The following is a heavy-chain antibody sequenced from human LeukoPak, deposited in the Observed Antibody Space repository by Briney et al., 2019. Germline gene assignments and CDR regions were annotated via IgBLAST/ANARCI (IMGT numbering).Heavy chain of an antibody. CDR2: IYYSGST. CDR3: ARVSPYYYGSGRYYTIDY. J-gene: IGHJ4*02. Sequence: PSETLSLTCTVSGGSISSGDYYWSWIRQPAGKGLEWIGYIYYSGSTYYNPSLKSRVTISVDTSKNQFSLKLSSVTAADTAVYYCARVSPYYYGSGRYYTIDYWGQGTLVTVSS. D-gene: IGHD3-10*01. V-gene: IGHV4-30-4*01. CDR1: GGSISSGDYY.